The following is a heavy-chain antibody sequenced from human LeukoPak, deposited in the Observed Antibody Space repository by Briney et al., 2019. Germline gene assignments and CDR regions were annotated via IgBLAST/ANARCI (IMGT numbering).Heavy chain of an antibody. J-gene: IGHJ4*02. CDR2: IYTSGST. CDR1: GGSISSYY. Sequence: SETLSLTCTVSGGSISSYYWSWIRQPAGKGLEWIGRIYTSGSTNYNPSLKSRLTMSIDTFKNQFSLKLNSVTAADTAVYYCARDSTTADLDYWGQGTLVTVSS. V-gene: IGHV4-4*07. CDR3: ARDSTTADLDY. D-gene: IGHD6-13*01.